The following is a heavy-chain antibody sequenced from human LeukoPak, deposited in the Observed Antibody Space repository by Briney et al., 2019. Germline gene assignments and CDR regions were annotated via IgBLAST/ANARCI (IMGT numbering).Heavy chain of an antibody. D-gene: IGHD6-13*01. Sequence: PSETLSLTCAVSGGSISSGGYSWSWIRQPPGKGLEWIGEINHSGSTNYNPSLKSRVTISVDTSKNQLSLKLSSVTAADTAVYYCARGFRGMGIAAAVGYYFDYWGQGTLVTVSS. CDR1: GGSISSGGYS. CDR2: INHSGST. CDR3: ARGFRGMGIAAAVGYYFDY. J-gene: IGHJ4*02. V-gene: IGHV4-34*01.